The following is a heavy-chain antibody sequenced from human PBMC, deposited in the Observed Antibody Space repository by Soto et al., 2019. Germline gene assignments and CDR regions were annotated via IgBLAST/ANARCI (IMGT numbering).Heavy chain of an antibody. D-gene: IGHD3-3*01. CDR3: ARADRNTIFGVVIIMDDDEYYGMDF. CDR1: WASFSINSAA. J-gene: IGHJ6*02. Sequence: SQTLSLTSAISWASFSINSAALNWTRPSPSRGLEFLLMTYYRSKWYNEYAVSVKRRITINTETSKNQFSLQLNSVTPKVKAVYYGARADRNTIFGVVIIMDDDEYYGMDFGGQGTTVTVYS. V-gene: IGHV6-1*01. CDR2: TYYRSKWYN.